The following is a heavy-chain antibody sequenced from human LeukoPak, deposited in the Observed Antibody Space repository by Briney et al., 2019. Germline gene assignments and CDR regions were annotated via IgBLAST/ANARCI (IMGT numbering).Heavy chain of an antibody. D-gene: IGHD6-6*01. CDR1: GGSSGGSFSGYY. J-gene: IGHJ4*02. Sequence: SETLSLTCAVYGGSSGGSFSGYYWNWIRQPPGKGLEWIGEINHSGTTNYNPSLKSRVTISVDTSKSQFSLKLSSVTAADTAVYYCASGQLVTSFDYWGQGTLVTVSS. V-gene: IGHV4-34*01. CDR3: ASGQLVTSFDY. CDR2: INHSGTT.